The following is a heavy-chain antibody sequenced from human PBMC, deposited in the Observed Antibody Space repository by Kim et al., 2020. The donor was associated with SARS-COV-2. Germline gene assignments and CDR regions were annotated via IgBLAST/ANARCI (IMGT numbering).Heavy chain of an antibody. D-gene: IGHD3-10*01. CDR1: GGSFSGYY. J-gene: IGHJ4*02. CDR2: INHSGST. CDR3: ARGPRGYYGSGSYYNGGLNFDY. Sequence: SETLSLTCAVYGGSFSGYYWSWIRQPPGKGLEWIGEINHSGSTNYNPSLKSRVTISVDTSKNQFSLKLSSVTAADTAVYYCARGPRGYYGSGSYYNGGLNFDYWGQGTLVTVSS. V-gene: IGHV4-34*01.